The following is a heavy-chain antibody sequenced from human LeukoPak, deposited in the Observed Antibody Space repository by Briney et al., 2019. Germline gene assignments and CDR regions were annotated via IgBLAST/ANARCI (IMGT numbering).Heavy chain of an antibody. CDR2: INHSGST. Sequence: SETLSLTCTVSGGSISSSSYYWSWIRQPPGKGLEWIGEINHSGSTNYNPSLQSRVTISVVTSKNQFSLKLSSVTAADTAVYYCARPPPYCSSTSCYYFDYWGQGTLVTVSS. V-gene: IGHV4-39*07. CDR3: ARPPPYCSSTSCYYFDY. CDR1: GGSISSSSYY. J-gene: IGHJ4*02. D-gene: IGHD2-2*01.